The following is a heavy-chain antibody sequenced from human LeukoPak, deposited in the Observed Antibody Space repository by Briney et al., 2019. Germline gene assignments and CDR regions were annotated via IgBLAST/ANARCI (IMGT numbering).Heavy chain of an antibody. V-gene: IGHV4-59*01. CDR1: GGSISTYY. J-gene: IGHJ3*02. Sequence: SETLSLTCTVSGGSISTYYWSWIRQPPGKGLEWIGYMYYSGSATYNPSLKSRVTISVDTSKNHFSLKLSSVTAADTAVYYCARSLNGGRYTGAFDIWGQGTMVTVSS. D-gene: IGHD2-15*01. CDR3: ARSLNGGRYTGAFDI. CDR2: MYYSGSA.